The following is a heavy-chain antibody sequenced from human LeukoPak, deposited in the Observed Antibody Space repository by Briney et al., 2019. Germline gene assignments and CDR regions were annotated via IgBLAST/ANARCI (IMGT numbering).Heavy chain of an antibody. CDR3: ATDYSGPYGVENGFDI. D-gene: IGHD1-26*01. CDR2: ISAYNGNT. CDR1: GYTFTSYG. Sequence: ASVKVSCKASGYTFTSYGISWVRQAPGQGLEWMGWISAYNGNTNYAQKFQDRVTMTTDTSTDTAFIEMSSLRSEDTAVYYCATDYSGPYGVENGFDIWGQGTMVAVSS. V-gene: IGHV1-18*01. J-gene: IGHJ3*02.